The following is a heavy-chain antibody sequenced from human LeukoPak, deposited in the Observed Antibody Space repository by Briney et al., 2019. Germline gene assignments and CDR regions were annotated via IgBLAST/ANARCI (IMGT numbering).Heavy chain of an antibody. CDR1: GFYFNYYF. V-gene: IGHV3-7*01. CDR2: VNEDGTDR. D-gene: IGHD6-13*01. J-gene: IGHJ4*02. CDR3: ATGYWYRNDY. Sequence: PGGSLRLSCATSGFYFNYYFMAWVRQAPGKGLEWLATVNEDGTDREYIDSVMGRFTISRDNGKKSIYLQMNSLSADDTALYFCATGYWYRNDYWGQGILVTVSS.